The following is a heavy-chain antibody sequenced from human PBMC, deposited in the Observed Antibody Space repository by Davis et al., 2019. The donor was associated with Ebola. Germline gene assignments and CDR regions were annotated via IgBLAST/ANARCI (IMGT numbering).Heavy chain of an antibody. CDR2: INPNSGGT. J-gene: IGHJ6*02. CDR3: ARDRTTHQLGMDV. CDR1: GYTFTSYY. D-gene: IGHD1-1*01. Sequence: ASVKVSCKASGYTFTSYYMHWVRQAPGQGLEWMGRINPNSGGTNYAQKFQGRDTMTRDTSISTAYMELSRLRSDDTAVYYCARDRTTHQLGMDVWGQGTTVTVSS. V-gene: IGHV1-2*06.